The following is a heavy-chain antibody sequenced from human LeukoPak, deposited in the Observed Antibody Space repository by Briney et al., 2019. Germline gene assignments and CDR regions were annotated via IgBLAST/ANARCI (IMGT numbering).Heavy chain of an antibody. V-gene: IGHV4-30-2*01. CDR1: GGSISSGGYS. CDR3: ARHLWHYYDSSGYHLDY. Sequence: SQTLSLTCAVSGGSISSGGYSWSWIRQPPGKGLEWIGYIYHSGSTYYNPSLKSRVTISVDRSKNQFSLKLSSVTAADTAVYYCARHLWHYYDSSGYHLDYWGQGTLVTVSS. J-gene: IGHJ4*02. D-gene: IGHD3-22*01. CDR2: IYHSGST.